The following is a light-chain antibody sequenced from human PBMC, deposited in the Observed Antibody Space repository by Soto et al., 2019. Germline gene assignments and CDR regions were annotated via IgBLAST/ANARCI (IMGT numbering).Light chain of an antibody. CDR1: QSISSW. Sequence: DIQRTQSPSTLSSSVGDRVTLTCRASQSISSWLAWYQQKPGKAPKLLIYDASSLESGVPSRFSGSGSGTEFTLTISSLQPDDFATYYCQQYNSYGETFGQGTKVDIK. CDR2: DAS. CDR3: QQYNSYGET. J-gene: IGKJ1*01. V-gene: IGKV1-5*01.